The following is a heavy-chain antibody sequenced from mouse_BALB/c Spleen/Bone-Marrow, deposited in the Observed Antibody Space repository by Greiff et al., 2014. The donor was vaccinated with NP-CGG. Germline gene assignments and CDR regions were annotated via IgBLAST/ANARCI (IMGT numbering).Heavy chain of an antibody. D-gene: IGHD2-14*01. V-gene: IGHV5-12-2*01. J-gene: IGHJ4*01. CDR3: ARHGEERPVLAMDY. Sequence: EVQVVESGGGLVEPGGSLNLSCAASGFTFIAYTMSWVRQTPEKRLEWVAYINNGGGSTYYPDTVKGRFTISRDNAKNTLYLQMSSLKSEDTAMYYCARHGEERPVLAMDYWGQGTSVTVSS. CDR1: GFTFIAYT. CDR2: INNGGGST.